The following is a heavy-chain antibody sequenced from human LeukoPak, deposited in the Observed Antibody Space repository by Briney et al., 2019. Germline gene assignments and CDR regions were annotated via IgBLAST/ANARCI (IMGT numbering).Heavy chain of an antibody. J-gene: IGHJ3*02. CDR2: ISYSGNA. V-gene: IGHV4-31*03. CDR3: ARVCGGDCYPSGAFDI. Sequence: PSETLSLTCTVSGGSISSGGYYWNWIRQHPGRGLEWIAYISYSGNAYYNPSLKSRVTISIDTSKNQFSLKLSSVTAADTAVYYCARVCGGDCYPSGAFDIWGQGTMVTVSS. CDR1: GGSISSGGYY. D-gene: IGHD2-21*02.